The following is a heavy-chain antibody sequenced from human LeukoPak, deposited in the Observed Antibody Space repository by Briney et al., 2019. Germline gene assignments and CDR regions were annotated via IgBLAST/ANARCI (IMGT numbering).Heavy chain of an antibody. CDR2: ISAYNGNT. J-gene: IGHJ4*02. V-gene: IGHV1-18*01. Sequence: GASVKVSCKASGYTFTSYGISWVRQAPGQGLEWMGWISAYNGNTNYAQKFQGRVTITTDESTSTAYMELSSLRSEDTAVYYCARRSTGTTSFDYWGQGTLFTVSS. D-gene: IGHD1-7*01. CDR1: GYTFTSYG. CDR3: ARRSTGTTSFDY.